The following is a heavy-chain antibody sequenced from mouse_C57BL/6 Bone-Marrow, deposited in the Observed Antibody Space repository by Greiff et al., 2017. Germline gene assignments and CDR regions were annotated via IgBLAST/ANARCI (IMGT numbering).Heavy chain of an antibody. CDR3: SEYSAVYYCAWCYGGFSWFAY. CDR2: GQGLEWIG. V-gene: IGHV1-87*01. CDR1: YTFFRRVH. J-gene: IGHJ3*01. D-gene: IGHD1-1*02. Sequence: QVQLQQSGPELARPWASVKISCQAFYTFFRRVHFAIRDTNYWMQWVKQRPGQGLEWIGAIYPGNGDTSYNKKFKGKATLTADKSSIPAYTQLTSLTSEYSAVYYCAWCYGGFSWFAYWGQGTLVTVSA.